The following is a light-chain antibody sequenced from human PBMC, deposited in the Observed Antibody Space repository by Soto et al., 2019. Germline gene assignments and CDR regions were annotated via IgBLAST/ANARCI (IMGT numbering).Light chain of an antibody. Sequence: EIVLTQSPGILSLSPGERATLSCRASQSVSTGYLAWYQQKPGQAPRLLIYGASSRATGIPDRFSGSGSGTDFTLTISRLEPEDFAVYYCQQYGSSPRGGFTLGPGTKVDIK. J-gene: IGKJ3*01. CDR2: GAS. V-gene: IGKV3-20*01. CDR1: QSVSTGY. CDR3: QQYGSSPRGGFT.